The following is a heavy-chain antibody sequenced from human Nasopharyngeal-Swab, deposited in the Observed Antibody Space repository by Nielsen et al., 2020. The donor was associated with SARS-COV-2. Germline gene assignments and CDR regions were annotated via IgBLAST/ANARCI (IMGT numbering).Heavy chain of an antibody. J-gene: IGHJ6*03. CDR3: ARDSFVVVPAAIPYYYYYMDV. Sequence: SVKVSCKASGYTFTSYAISWVRQAPGQGLEWMGGIIPIFGTANYAQKFQGRVTITADESTSTAYMELSSLRSEDTAVYYCARDSFVVVPAAIPYYYYYMDVWGKGTTVTVSS. CDR2: IIPIFGTA. V-gene: IGHV1-69*13. CDR1: GYTFTSYA. D-gene: IGHD2-2*01.